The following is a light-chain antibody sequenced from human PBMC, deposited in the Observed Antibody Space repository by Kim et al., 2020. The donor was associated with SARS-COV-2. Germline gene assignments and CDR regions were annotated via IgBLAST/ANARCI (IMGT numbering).Light chain of an antibody. CDR3: STWDNNLTGQV. V-gene: IGLV1-44*01. J-gene: IGLJ2*01. CDR1: RSNIESNT. CDR2: LDD. Sequence: GQRVTSSGSGSRSNIESNTVNWYQHHPDTAPKLLIYLDDRRPSGVPDRFSASKSGTSASLAISGLRSEDEATYYCSTWDNNLTGQVFGGGTKVTVL.